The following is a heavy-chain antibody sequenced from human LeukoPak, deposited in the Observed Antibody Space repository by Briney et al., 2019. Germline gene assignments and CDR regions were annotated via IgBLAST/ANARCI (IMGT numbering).Heavy chain of an antibody. CDR1: GGSISSSSYY. CDR2: IYYSGST. D-gene: IGHD6-19*01. J-gene: IGHJ4*02. V-gene: IGHV4-39*01. Sequence: PSETLSLTCTVSGGSISSSSYYWGWIRQPPGKGLEWIGSIYYSGSTYYNPSLKSRVTISVDTSKNQFSLKLSSVTAADTAVYYCARLGSGWYDCDYWGQGTLVTVSS. CDR3: ARLGSGWYDCDY.